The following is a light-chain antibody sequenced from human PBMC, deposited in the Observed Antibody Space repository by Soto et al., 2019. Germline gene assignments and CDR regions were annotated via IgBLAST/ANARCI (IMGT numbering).Light chain of an antibody. CDR1: HSLLHTDRYSC. CDR3: QQYYSNPWT. J-gene: IGKJ1*01. V-gene: IGKV4-1*01. Sequence: IVMIQSPLSLPATPGEPTSISCRSSHSLLHTDRYSCLAWYQQKPGQAPKLLIYWASSRDSGVPERFSGSGSGTDFTLTISSLQAEDVAVYYCQQYYSNPWTFGQGTKVDIK. CDR2: WAS.